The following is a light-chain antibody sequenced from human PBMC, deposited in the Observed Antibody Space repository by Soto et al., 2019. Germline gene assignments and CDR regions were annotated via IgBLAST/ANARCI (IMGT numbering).Light chain of an antibody. CDR3: AAWDDSLSGRV. CDR1: SSNIGSNY. V-gene: IGLV1-47*01. Sequence: QSVLTQPPSVSGTPGQRVTISCSGSSSNIGSNYVYWYQQLAGTAPKLLIYRNNQRPSGVPDRFYGSKSGTSASLAISGLRSEDEADYYCAAWDDSLSGRVFGGGTKLTVL. CDR2: RNN. J-gene: IGLJ2*01.